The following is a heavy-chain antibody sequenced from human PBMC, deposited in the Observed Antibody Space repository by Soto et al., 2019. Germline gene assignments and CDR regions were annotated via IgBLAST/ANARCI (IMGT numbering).Heavy chain of an antibody. J-gene: IGHJ4*02. CDR3: ARGRDGGAAI. CDR2: INPSGST. V-gene: IGHV4-34*01. CDR1: GGSFSGYY. D-gene: IGHD4-17*01. Sequence: QVQLQQWGAGLLKPSETLSLTCAVYGGSFSGYYWSWIRQPPGKGLEWIGEINPSGSTNYTPSLKSRVTMSGDTPKTQFSLRLTSVTAAATAVYYCARGRDGGAAIWGQGTLVTVSS.